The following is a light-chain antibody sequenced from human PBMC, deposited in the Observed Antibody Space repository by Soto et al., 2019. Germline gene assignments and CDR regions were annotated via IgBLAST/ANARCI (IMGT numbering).Light chain of an antibody. J-gene: IGKJ1*01. CDR1: QTISSW. Sequence: DIQMTQSPSTLSGSVGDRVTITCRASQTISSWLAWYQQKPGKAPKLLIYKASSLESGVPLRFSGSGSGTDFTLTISSLQPEDFATYYCQQSYSTPTWTFGQGTKVDIK. CDR3: QQSYSTPTWT. V-gene: IGKV1-5*03. CDR2: KAS.